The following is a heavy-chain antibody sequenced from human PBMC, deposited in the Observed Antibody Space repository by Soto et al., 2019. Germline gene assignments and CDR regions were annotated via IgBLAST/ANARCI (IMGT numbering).Heavy chain of an antibody. V-gene: IGHV3-23*01. J-gene: IGHJ6*02. Sequence: GGSLRLSCAASGFTFSSYAMSWVRQAPGKGLEWVSAISGSAGSTYYADSVKGRFTISRDNSKNTLYLQMNSLRAEDTAVYYCASPMYVGVTPSRYYYYYGMDVWGQGTTVTVSS. CDR2: ISGSAGST. CDR1: GFTFSSYA. D-gene: IGHD1-26*01. CDR3: ASPMYVGVTPSRYYYYYGMDV.